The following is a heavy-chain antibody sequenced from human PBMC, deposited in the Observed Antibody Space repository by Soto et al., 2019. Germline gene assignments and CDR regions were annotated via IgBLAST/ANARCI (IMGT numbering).Heavy chain of an antibody. CDR3: ARVFLTGKRAFDY. CDR2: IKQDGSEK. V-gene: IGHV3-7*03. CDR1: GFTFSSYW. Sequence: GESLKISCAASGFTFSSYWMSWVRQAPGKGLEWVANIKQDGSEKYYVDSVKGRFTISRDNAKNSLYLQMNSLRAEDTAVYYCARVFLTGKRAFDYWGQGTLVTVSS. D-gene: IGHD7-27*01. J-gene: IGHJ4*02.